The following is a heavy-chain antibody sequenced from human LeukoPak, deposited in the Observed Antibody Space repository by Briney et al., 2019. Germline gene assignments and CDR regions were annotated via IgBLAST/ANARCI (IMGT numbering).Heavy chain of an antibody. Sequence: GGSLRLSCAASGFTFSSCAKHWVRQAPGKGLEWVAVISYDGSNKYYADSVKGRFTISRDNSKNTLYLQMNSLRAEDTAVNYCAHIAARQYTFDYWGQGTLVTVSS. V-gene: IGHV3-30*04. CDR2: ISYDGSNK. D-gene: IGHD6-6*01. J-gene: IGHJ4*02. CDR1: GFTFSSCA. CDR3: AHIAARQYTFDY.